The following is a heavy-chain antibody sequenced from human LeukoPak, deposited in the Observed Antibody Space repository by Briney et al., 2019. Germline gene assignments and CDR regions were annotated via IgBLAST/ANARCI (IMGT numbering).Heavy chain of an antibody. Sequence: GGSLRLSCAASGFTFSSYAMSWVRQAPGKGLEWVSAISGSGGSTYYADSVKGRFTISRDNSKNTLYLQMNSLRAEDTAVYYFAKAQDSTLTSRRTGFAPWGHVTLVTVSS. CDR1: GFTFSSYA. J-gene: IGHJ5*02. D-gene: IGHD1-1*01. CDR3: AKAQDSTLTSRRTGFAP. V-gene: IGHV3-23*01. CDR2: ISGSGGST.